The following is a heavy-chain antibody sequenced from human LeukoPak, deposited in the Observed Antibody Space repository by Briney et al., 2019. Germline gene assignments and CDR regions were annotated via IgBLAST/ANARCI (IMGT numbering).Heavy chain of an antibody. D-gene: IGHD3-22*01. V-gene: IGHV3-23*01. CDR2: ITSSGSYT. Sequence: PGGSLRLSCAASSSYAMSWVRQAPGKGLEWVSAITSSGSYTYYADSVKGRFTISRDNSKNTLYLQMNSLRVEDTAVHYCAKSNGYFEYWGQGTLVPVSS. CDR3: AKSNGYFEY. J-gene: IGHJ4*02. CDR1: SSYA.